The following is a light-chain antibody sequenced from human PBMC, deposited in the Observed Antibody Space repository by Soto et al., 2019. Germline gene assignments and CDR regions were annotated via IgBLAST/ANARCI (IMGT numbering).Light chain of an antibody. J-gene: IGKJ1*01. CDR2: GAS. V-gene: IGKV3-20*01. CDR3: QQYGSSPRT. Sequence: EIVLTQSPGTLSLSPGERATLSCRASQSVSSSYLAWYQQKPGQAPRLLIYGASSRATGIPDRFSGSGSGTDFTLIISRLEPEDYAVYYCQQYGSSPRTFGQGTKVDIK. CDR1: QSVSSSY.